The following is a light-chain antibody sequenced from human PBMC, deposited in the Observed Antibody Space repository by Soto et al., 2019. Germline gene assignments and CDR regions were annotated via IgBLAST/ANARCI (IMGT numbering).Light chain of an antibody. Sequence: EIVLTQSPATLSLSPGERATLSCRASQSVSSNLAWYQQKPGQAPRLLIYDASNRATGIPARFSGSGSGTDFPLTISSLEPADFAVYYCQQRSNWPPNTFGQGTRLEIK. CDR2: DAS. CDR1: QSVSSN. CDR3: QQRSNWPPNT. V-gene: IGKV3-11*01. J-gene: IGKJ5*01.